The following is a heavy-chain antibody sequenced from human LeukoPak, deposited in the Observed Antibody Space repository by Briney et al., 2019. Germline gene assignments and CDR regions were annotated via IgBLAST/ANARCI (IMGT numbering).Heavy chain of an antibody. J-gene: IGHJ4*02. V-gene: IGHV3-64*01. CDR1: GFTFSSFA. CDR2: ISSNGGGT. D-gene: IGHD6-13*01. Sequence: PGGSLRLSCAASGFTFSSFAVHWVRQAPGKGLEYVSAISSNGGGTYYANSVKGRSTISRDNSKNTLYLQMGSLRAEDMAVYYCARQVAAAAYFDYWGQGTLVTVSS. CDR3: ARQVAAAAYFDY.